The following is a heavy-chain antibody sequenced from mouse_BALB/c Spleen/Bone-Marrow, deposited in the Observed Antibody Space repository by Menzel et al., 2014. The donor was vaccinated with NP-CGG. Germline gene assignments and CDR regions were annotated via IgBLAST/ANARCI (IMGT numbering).Heavy chain of an antibody. CDR1: GFNIKDTY. Sequence: VQLKQSGAELVKPGASVKLSCTASGFNIKDTYMHWVKQRPEQGLEWIGRIDPANGNTNCDPKFQGQATITADPSSNTACLQLSSLTSEDTAVYYCARDYYGYCFDDWGRGTTLTVSS. V-gene: IGHV14-3*02. D-gene: IGHD1-1*01. CDR2: IDPANGNT. J-gene: IGHJ2*01. CDR3: ARDYYGYCFDD.